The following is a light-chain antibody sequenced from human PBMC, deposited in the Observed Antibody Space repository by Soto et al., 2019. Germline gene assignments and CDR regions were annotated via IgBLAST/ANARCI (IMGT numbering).Light chain of an antibody. CDR3: QQYYTTPWT. J-gene: IGKJ1*01. V-gene: IGKV4-1*01. Sequence: DIVMTQSPYSLSVSLGERASINCKSSQSVLYSSNNKNYLAWYQQKPGQPPKALIYWASTRESGVPDRFSGGGSGTDFTLTISSLQAEDVAVYYCQQYYTTPWTFGQGTKVDIK. CDR1: QSVLYSSNNKNY. CDR2: WAS.